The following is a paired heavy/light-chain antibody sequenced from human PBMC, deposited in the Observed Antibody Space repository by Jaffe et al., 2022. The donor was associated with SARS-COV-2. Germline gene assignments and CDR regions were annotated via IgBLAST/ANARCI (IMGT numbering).Heavy chain of an antibody. CDR1: GYMFTNYG. CDR3: ARATYKGTPFFTSGWGLDY. Sequence: QVQLVQSGPEVKKPGASVRVSCKASGYMFTNYGISWVRQAPGQGLEWMGWISESTGKTDYGQKFQGRVSMTTDTSASTAYMELRSLRSDDTAVYYCARATYKGTPFFTSGWGLDYWGQGTLVTVSS. V-gene: IGHV1-18*01. J-gene: IGHJ4*02. D-gene: IGHD6-19*01. CDR2: ISESTGKT.
Light chain of an antibody. Sequence: QSVLTQPPSASGTPGQRVTLSCSGSTSNIGVNTVNWYQHLPGTAPKLLIYINNQRPSGVPDRFSGSKSGTSASLAISGLQSEDEGDYYCAAWDETLNGVIFGGGTKLTVV. CDR2: INN. CDR1: TSNIGVNT. CDR3: AAWDETLNGVI. J-gene: IGLJ2*01. V-gene: IGLV1-44*01.